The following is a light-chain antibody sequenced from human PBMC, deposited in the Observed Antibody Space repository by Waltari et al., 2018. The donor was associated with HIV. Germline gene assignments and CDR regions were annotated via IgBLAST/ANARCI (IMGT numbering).Light chain of an antibody. CDR2: GAS. V-gene: IGKV3-11*01. CDR3: HQRSNWPIT. CDR1: QSVSTY. J-gene: IGKJ5*01. Sequence: EIVLTQSPATRSLSPGERATLSCRASQSVSTYLVWYQQKPGQAPRLLIYGASSRATGIPARFSGSGSGTDFTLTISSLEPGDFGVYYCHQRSNWPITFGQGTRLEIK.